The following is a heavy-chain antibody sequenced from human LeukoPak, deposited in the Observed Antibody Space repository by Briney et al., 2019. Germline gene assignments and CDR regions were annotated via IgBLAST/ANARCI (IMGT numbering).Heavy chain of an antibody. CDR2: ISSFSGTI. V-gene: IGHV3-48*01. J-gene: IGHJ4*02. Sequence: GGSLRLSCAASGFTFSIYSMNWVRQAPGKGLEWVSYISSFSGTINYADSVKGRFTISRDNSKNTLYLQMNSLRAEDTAVYYCARGPSGYHNTGGQGTLVTVSS. CDR1: GFTFSIYS. CDR3: ARGPSGYHNT. D-gene: IGHD5-12*01.